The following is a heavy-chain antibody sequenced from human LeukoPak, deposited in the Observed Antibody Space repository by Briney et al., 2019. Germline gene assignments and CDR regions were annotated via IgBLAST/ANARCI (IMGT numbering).Heavy chain of an antibody. CDR1: GFTFSSYW. Sequence: GGSLRLSCAASGFTFSSYWMTWVGQAPGKGLEWVANIKQDGREKYYVDSVKGRFTISRDNAKNSLYLLMNSLRAEDTAVYYCASLYSSGSYYFDYWGQGILVTVSS. D-gene: IGHD5-18*01. CDR3: ASLYSSGSYYFDY. J-gene: IGHJ4*02. CDR2: IKQDGREK. V-gene: IGHV3-7*02.